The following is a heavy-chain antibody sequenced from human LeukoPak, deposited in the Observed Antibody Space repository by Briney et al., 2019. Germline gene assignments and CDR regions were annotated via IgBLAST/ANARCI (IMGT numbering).Heavy chain of an antibody. J-gene: IGHJ4*02. D-gene: IGHD2-8*02. Sequence: GGSLRLSCAASGFTFDDYAMHWVRQAPGKGLEWVSGISWNSGSIGYADSAKGRFTISRDNAKNSLYLQMNSLRAEDTALYYCLVMALGDYWGQGTLVTVSS. CDR3: LVMALGDY. V-gene: IGHV3-9*01. CDR1: GFTFDDYA. CDR2: ISWNSGSI.